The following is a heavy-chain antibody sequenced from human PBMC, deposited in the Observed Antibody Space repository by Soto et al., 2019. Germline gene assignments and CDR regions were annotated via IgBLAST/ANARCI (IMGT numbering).Heavy chain of an antibody. V-gene: IGHV6-1*01. CDR3: ARAKSGGSGSYYRRDYYGMHV. D-gene: IGHD3-10*01. J-gene: IGHJ6*02. Sequence: SQTLSLTCAISGDSVSSNSAAWNWIRQSPSRGLEWLGRTYYRSKWYNDYAVSVKSRITINPDTSKNQFSLQLNSVTPEDTAVYYCARAKSGGSGSYYRRDYYGMHVWGQGTTVTVSS. CDR2: TYYRSKWYN. CDR1: GDSVSSNSAA.